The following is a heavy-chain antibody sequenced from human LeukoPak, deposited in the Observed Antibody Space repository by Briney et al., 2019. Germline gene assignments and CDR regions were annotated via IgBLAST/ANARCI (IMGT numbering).Heavy chain of an antibody. V-gene: IGHV3-23*01. Sequence: GGSPRLSCAASGFTFSSYSMNWVRQAPGKGLEWVSGISSSGGNTYYADSVKGRFTISRDDPKSTVYLHMNTLRAEDTAVYYCATGPDPDYWGQGTLVTVSS. CDR3: ATGPDPDY. J-gene: IGHJ4*02. CDR2: ISSSGGNT. D-gene: IGHD1-14*01. CDR1: GFTFSSYS.